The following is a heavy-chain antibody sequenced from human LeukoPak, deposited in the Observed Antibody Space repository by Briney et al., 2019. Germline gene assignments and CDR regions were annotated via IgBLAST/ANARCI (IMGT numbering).Heavy chain of an antibody. Sequence: ASVKVSCKASGYTFTGYYMHWVRQAPGQGLEWMGIINPSGGSTSYAQKFQGRVTMTRDMSTSTVYMELSSLRSEDTAVYYCARAPTIFGVVIIYYMDVWGKGTTVTVSS. CDR1: GYTFTGYY. V-gene: IGHV1-46*01. CDR3: ARAPTIFGVVIIYYMDV. D-gene: IGHD3-3*01. CDR2: INPSGGST. J-gene: IGHJ6*03.